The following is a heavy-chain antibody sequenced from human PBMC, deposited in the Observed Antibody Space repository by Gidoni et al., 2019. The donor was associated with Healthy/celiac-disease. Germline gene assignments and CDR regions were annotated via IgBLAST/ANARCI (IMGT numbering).Heavy chain of an antibody. CDR2: IYTSGST. CDR3: ARDSTKQQYITIFGVVANYYYYGMDV. J-gene: IGHJ6*02. CDR1: GGSISSYY. V-gene: IGHV4-4*07. Sequence: QVQLQESGPGLVKPSETLSLTCTVSGGSISSYYWSWIRQPAGKGLEWIGRIYTSGSTNYNPSLKSRVTMSVDTSKNQFSLKLSSVTAADTAVYYCARDSTKQQYITIFGVVANYYYYGMDVWGQGTTVTVSS. D-gene: IGHD3-3*01.